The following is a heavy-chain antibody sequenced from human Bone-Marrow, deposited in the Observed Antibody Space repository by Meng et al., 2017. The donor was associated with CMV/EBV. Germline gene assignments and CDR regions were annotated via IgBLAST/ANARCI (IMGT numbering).Heavy chain of an antibody. V-gene: IGHV4-31*03. D-gene: IGHD2-2*01. CDR2: IYYSGST. J-gene: IGHJ4*02. CDR3: ARYCSSTSCKYYFDY. Sequence: LRLSCTVSGGSISSGGYYWSWIRQHPGKGLEWIGYIYYSGSTYYNPSLKSRVTISVDTSKNQFSLKLSSVTAADTAVYYCARYCSSTSCKYYFDYWGPGTLVTVSS. CDR1: GGSISSGGYY.